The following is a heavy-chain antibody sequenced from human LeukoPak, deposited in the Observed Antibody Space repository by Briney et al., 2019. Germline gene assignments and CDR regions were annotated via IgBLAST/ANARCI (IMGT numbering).Heavy chain of an antibody. Sequence: SETLSLTCTVSDGSISSYYWSWIRQSPGKGLEWIGYIYYSGSTNYNPSLKSRVTISVDTSKNQFSLKLSSVTAADTAVYYCARGYCRGTSCKRYTFDIWGQGTMVTVSS. CDR1: DGSISSYY. J-gene: IGHJ3*02. D-gene: IGHD2-2*01. CDR3: ARGYCRGTSCKRYTFDI. CDR2: IYYSGST. V-gene: IGHV4-59*01.